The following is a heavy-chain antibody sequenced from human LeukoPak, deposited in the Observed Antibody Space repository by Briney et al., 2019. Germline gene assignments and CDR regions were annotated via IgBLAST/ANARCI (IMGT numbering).Heavy chain of an antibody. CDR2: ISGSGFST. Sequence: GGSLRLSCAASGFTFSSYAMCWVRQVPGKGLEWISAISGSGFSTYYADSVKGRFTISRDNSKNTLFLQMNSLRAEDTALYYCAKPVYYGSGSRDYWGQGTLVTVSS. J-gene: IGHJ4*02. CDR1: GFTFSSYA. D-gene: IGHD3-10*01. V-gene: IGHV3-23*01. CDR3: AKPVYYGSGSRDY.